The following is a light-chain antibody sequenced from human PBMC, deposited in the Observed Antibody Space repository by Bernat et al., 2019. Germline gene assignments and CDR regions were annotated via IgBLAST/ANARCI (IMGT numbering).Light chain of an antibody. J-gene: IGKJ1*01. Sequence: DIQMTQSPSSLSASVGDRVTITCRASQSISSYLNWYQQKPGKAPKLLIHAASSLQSGVPSRFSGSGSGTDFTLTISSLQPEDVATYYCQQSYSTAPWTFGQGTKVEIK. V-gene: IGKV1-39*01. CDR2: AAS. CDR3: QQSYSTAPWT. CDR1: QSISSY.